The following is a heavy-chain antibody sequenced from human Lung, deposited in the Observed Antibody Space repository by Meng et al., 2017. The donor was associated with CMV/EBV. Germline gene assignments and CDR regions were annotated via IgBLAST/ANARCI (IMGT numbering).Heavy chain of an antibody. CDR1: GGSSSSSNW. CDR2: IYHSGST. CDR3: ARVVTALWGYYFDY. J-gene: IGHJ4*02. Sequence: VRVQESGPGVVQPSGCLSFTCAVSGGSSSSSNWWSWARQPPGKGLEWIGEIYHSGSTNYNPSLKSRVTISVDKSKNQFSLKLSSVTAADTAVYYCARVVTALWGYYFDYWGQGTLATVSS. D-gene: IGHD2-21*02. V-gene: IGHV4-4*02.